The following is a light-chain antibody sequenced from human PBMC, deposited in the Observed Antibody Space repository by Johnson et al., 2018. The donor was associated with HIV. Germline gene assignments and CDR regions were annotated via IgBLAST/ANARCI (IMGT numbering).Light chain of an antibody. V-gene: IGLV1-51*02. J-gene: IGLJ1*01. CDR2: ENN. CDR3: GTWYSSLSLLYV. Sequence: QSVLTQPPSVSAAPGQKVTISCSGSSSNIGNNYVSWYQQLPGTAPKLLIYENNKRPSGIPDRFSGSKSGTSATLGITGLQTGDDADHYCGTWYSSLSLLYVFGTGTKVTVL. CDR1: SSNIGNNY.